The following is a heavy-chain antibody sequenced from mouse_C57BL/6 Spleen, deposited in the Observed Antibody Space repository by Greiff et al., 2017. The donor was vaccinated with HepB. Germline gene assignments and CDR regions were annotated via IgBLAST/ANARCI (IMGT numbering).Heavy chain of an antibody. V-gene: IGHV2-6-1*01. CDR3: ARHPSYYSNYDAMDY. J-gene: IGHJ4*01. Sequence: VKLVESGPGLVAPSQSLSITCTVSGFSLTSYGVHWVRQPPGKGLEWLVVIWSDGSTTYNSALKSRLSISKDNSKSQVFLKMNSLQTDDTAMYYCARHPSYYSNYDAMDYWGQGTSVTVSS. CDR1: GFSLTSYG. CDR2: IWSDGST. D-gene: IGHD2-5*01.